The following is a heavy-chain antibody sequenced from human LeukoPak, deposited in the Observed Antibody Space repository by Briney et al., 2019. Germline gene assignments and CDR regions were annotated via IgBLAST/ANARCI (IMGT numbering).Heavy chain of an antibody. D-gene: IGHD2-8*01. CDR3: ARYPDCTNGVCYTYIDY. CDR2: INWNGGST. V-gene: IGHV3-20*04. CDR1: GFTFDDYG. J-gene: IGHJ4*02. Sequence: GGSLRLSCAASGFTFDDYGMSWVRQAPGEGLEWVSVINWNGGSTGYADSVKGRFTISSDNAKNSLYLQMNSLRAEDTALYYCARYPDCTNGVCYTYIDYWGQGTLVTVSS.